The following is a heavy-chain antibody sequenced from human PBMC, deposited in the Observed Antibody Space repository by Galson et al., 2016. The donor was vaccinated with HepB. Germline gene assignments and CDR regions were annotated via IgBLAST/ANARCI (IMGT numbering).Heavy chain of an antibody. V-gene: IGHV1-58*01. Sequence: SVKVSCKASGVTFTSSAVQWVRQARGQRLEWMGWIVVGSGNTNYAQRFQERVIITRDMSTRTDYMELTSLGSEDTAVDYCAAWAGAYCNGDCTKPLDYWGQGTLVTVSS. CDR1: GVTFTSSA. CDR3: AAWAGAYCNGDCTKPLDY. J-gene: IGHJ4*02. CDR2: IVVGSGNT. D-gene: IGHD2-21*02.